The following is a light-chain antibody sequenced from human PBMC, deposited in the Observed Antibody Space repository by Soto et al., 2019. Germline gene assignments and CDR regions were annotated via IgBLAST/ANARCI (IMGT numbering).Light chain of an antibody. Sequence: DIQMTQSPSSLSASVGDRVTITCRASHGISDYLDWYQQKAGEVPKLLIYAASTLESGVPSRFSGRGSGTDFTLTISSLQPEDVATYYCQKHDDALVTFGGGTRVEIK. J-gene: IGKJ4*01. CDR3: QKHDDALVT. V-gene: IGKV1-27*01. CDR2: AAS. CDR1: HGISDY.